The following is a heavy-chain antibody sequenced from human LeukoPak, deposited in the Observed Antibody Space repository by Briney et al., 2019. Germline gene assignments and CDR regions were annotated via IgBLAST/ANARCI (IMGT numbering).Heavy chain of an antibody. Sequence: SETLSLTCTVSGGSISSGDYYWSWIRQPAGKGLEWIGRIYTSGSTNYNPSLKSRVTMSVDTSKNQFSLKLSSVTAADTAVYYCARGGSIAAFADFDYWGQGTLVTVSS. CDR3: ARGGSIAAFADFDY. CDR1: GGSISSGDYY. V-gene: IGHV4-61*02. J-gene: IGHJ4*02. D-gene: IGHD6-6*01. CDR2: IYTSGST.